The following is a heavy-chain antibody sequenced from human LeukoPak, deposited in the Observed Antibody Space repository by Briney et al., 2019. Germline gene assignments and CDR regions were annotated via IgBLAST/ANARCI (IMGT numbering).Heavy chain of an antibody. D-gene: IGHD5-24*01. CDR3: ARAGGEMATADAFDI. V-gene: IGHV1-18*01. J-gene: IGHJ3*02. CDR2: ISGYNGNT. CDR1: GYTFTTYN. Sequence: EASVKVSCKASGYTFTTYNINWVRQAPGQGLEWMGWISGYNGNTNYAQKLQGRVTMTTDTSTSTAYMELRSLRSDDTAVYYCARAGGEMATADAFDIWGQGTMVTVSS.